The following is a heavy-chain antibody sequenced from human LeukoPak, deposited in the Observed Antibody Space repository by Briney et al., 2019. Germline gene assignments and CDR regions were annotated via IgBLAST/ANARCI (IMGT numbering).Heavy chain of an antibody. CDR2: ISGSGGST. CDR1: GFTFSSYA. D-gene: IGHD5-12*01. V-gene: IGHV3-23*01. CDR3: ATRPPEATIRLPFDY. Sequence: GGSLTLSCAASGFTFSSYAMSWVRQAPGKGLEWVSAISGSGGSTYYADSVKGRFTISRDNSKNTLYLQMNSLRAEDTAVYYCATRPPEATIRLPFDYWGQGTLVTVSS. J-gene: IGHJ4*02.